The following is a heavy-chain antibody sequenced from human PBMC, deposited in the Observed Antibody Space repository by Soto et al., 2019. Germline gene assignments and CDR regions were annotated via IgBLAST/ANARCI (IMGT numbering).Heavy chain of an antibody. CDR1: GFTFSNSA. CDR3: TRTNLMY. V-gene: IGHV3-73*02. J-gene: IGHJ4*02. CDR2: IRSKANNYAT. Sequence: EVQLVESGGGLVQPGGSLKLSCAASGFTFSNSAIHWVRQAPGKGLEWVGRIRSKANNYATTYATSVKGRFTISRDDSKNTAYLQMNSLKTEVTAMYYCTRTNLMYWGLGTLVTVSS. D-gene: IGHD2-8*01.